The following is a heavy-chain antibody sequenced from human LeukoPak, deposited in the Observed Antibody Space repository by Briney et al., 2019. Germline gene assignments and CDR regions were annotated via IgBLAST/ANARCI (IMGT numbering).Heavy chain of an antibody. Sequence: GASVKVSCKASGYTFISYSMNWVRQAPGQGLEWMGRINTNTGNPTYAQGFTGRFVFSLDTSVSTAYLQISSLKAEDTAVYYCARARITMVRGVKGYPLDYWGQGALVTVSS. J-gene: IGHJ4*02. CDR1: GYTFISYS. D-gene: IGHD3-10*01. CDR3: ARARITMVRGVKGYPLDY. V-gene: IGHV7-4-1*02. CDR2: INTNTGNP.